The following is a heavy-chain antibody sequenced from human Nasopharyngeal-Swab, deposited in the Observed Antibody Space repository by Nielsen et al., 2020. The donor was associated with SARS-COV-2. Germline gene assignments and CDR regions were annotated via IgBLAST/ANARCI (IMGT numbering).Heavy chain of an antibody. CDR2: MSGTGDNT. V-gene: IGHV3-23*01. D-gene: IGHD6-13*01. CDR1: GFTFTSYA. Sequence: GESLKISCAASGFTFTSYAMNWVRQAPGKGLEWVSGMSGTGDNTYYADSVRGRFTISRDNSKNTLYLEMDSLRPDDTAVYYCAKLIAPAEPFDFWGQGTLVTVSA. CDR3: AKLIAPAEPFDF. J-gene: IGHJ4*02.